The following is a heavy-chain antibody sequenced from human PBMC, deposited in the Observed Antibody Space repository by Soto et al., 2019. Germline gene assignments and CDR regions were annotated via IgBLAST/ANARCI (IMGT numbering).Heavy chain of an antibody. J-gene: IGHJ6*02. D-gene: IGHD2-2*01. CDR3: ARDIVVVPAYYGMDV. CDR2: ISSSSSYI. V-gene: IGHV3-21*01. CDR1: GFTFSSYS. Sequence: GGSLRLSCAASGFTFSSYSMNWVRQAPGKGLEWVSSISSSSSYIYYADSVKGRFTISRDNAKNSLYLQMNSLRAEDTAAYYCARDIVVVPAYYGMDVWGQGTTVTVSS.